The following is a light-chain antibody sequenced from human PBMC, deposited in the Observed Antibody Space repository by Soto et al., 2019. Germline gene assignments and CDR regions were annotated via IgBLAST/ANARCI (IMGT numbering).Light chain of an antibody. Sequence: EIVLTQSPATLSLSPGERATLSCRASQSVSSYLAWYQQKPGQAPRLLIYDASNRATGIPARFSGSGSGTDFTLTISSLEPEDFAVYYCQQRRNWPPTTFGQVKRLEIK. V-gene: IGKV3-11*01. J-gene: IGKJ5*01. CDR3: QQRRNWPPTT. CDR1: QSVSSY. CDR2: DAS.